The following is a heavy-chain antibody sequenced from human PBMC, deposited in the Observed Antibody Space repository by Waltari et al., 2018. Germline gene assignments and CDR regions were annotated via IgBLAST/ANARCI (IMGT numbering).Heavy chain of an antibody. CDR3: ATALGDSSSASRPFDF. J-gene: IGHJ3*01. CDR1: GYTFSDYY. CDR2: VDPEVGET. Sequence: EVQLLQSGAELKEPGTTVRISCKVSGYTFSDYYINWVQQAPGKGLRWMGLVDPEVGETIYADNFQGRVTISADTSTDTAFMELSSLRSEDTAVFYCATALGDSSSASRPFDFWGQGTMITVSS. D-gene: IGHD6-19*01. V-gene: IGHV1-69-2*01.